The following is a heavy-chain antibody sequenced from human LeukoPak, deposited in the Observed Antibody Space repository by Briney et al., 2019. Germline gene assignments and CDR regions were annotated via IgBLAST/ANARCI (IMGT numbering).Heavy chain of an antibody. V-gene: IGHV3-23*01. CDR3: AKDRSSGWYDAFDI. Sequence: GGSLRLSCAASGFTFSSYAMSWVRQAPGKGLEWVSSISGSGGSTYYSDSVKGRFTISRDTPKNTLYLQLNSLRAEDTAVYYCAKDRSSGWYDAFDIWGQGTMVIVSS. CDR2: ISGSGGST. CDR1: GFTFSSYA. J-gene: IGHJ3*02. D-gene: IGHD6-19*01.